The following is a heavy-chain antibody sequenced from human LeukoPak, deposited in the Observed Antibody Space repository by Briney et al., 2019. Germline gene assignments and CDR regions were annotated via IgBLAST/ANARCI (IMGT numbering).Heavy chain of an antibody. D-gene: IGHD2-21*02. CDR2: IYYSGST. CDR3: ARDTVTAIGYAFDI. Sequence: SQTLSLTCTVSGGSISSGGYYWSWIRQHPGKCLEWIGYIYYSGSTYYNPSLKSRVTISVDTSKNQFSLKLSSVTAADTAVYYCARDTVTAIGYAFDIWGQGTMVTVSS. V-gene: IGHV4-31*03. J-gene: IGHJ3*02. CDR1: GGSISSGGYY.